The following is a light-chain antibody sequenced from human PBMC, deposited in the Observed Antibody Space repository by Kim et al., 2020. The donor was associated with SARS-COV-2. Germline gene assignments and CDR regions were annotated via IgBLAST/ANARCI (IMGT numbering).Light chain of an antibody. CDR1: QTITKW. CDR2: QVS. V-gene: IGKV1-5*03. CDR3: QQYTDYSYT. Sequence: SESVGDRVTITCRASQTITKWLAWFQQKPGKAPELLIYQVSLLKSGVPSRFSGSGSGTQFALTISSLQPDDFATYYCQQYTDYSYTFGQGTKLEI. J-gene: IGKJ2*01.